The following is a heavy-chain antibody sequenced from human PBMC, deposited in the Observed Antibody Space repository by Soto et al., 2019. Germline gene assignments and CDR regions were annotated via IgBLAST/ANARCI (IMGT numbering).Heavy chain of an antibody. CDR2: IYYSGST. CDR3: ARVLGGSWSPVND. Sequence: PSETLSLTCTVSGGSISSGGYYWSWIRQHPGKGLEWIGYIYYSGSTYYNPSLKSRVTISVDTSKNQFSLKLSSVTAADTAVYYGARVLGGSWSPVNDWGQGTLVTLSS. D-gene: IGHD6-13*01. CDR1: GGSISSGGYY. J-gene: IGHJ4*02. V-gene: IGHV4-31*03.